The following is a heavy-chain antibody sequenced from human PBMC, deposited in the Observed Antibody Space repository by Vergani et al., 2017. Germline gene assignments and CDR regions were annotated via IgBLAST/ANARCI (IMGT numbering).Heavy chain of an antibody. CDR2: IYYSGST. D-gene: IGHD3-3*01. CDR1: GGSISSHY. J-gene: IGHJ5*02. CDR3: ARKALRFLEWLKYNWFDP. V-gene: IGHV4-59*11. Sequence: QVQLQESGPGLVKPSETLSLTCTVSGGSISSHYWSWIRQPPGKGLEWIGYIYYSGSTNYNPSLKSRVTISVDTSKNQFSLKLSSVTAADTAVYYCARKALRFLEWLKYNWFDPWGQGTLVTVSS.